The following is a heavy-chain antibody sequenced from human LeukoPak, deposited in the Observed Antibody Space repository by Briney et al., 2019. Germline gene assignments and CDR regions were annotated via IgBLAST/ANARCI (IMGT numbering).Heavy chain of an antibody. CDR2: IIPIFGTA. D-gene: IGHD1-26*01. CDR1: GGTFSSYA. CDR3: ARGPLEGATVLDNWFDP. V-gene: IGHV1-69*05. J-gene: IGHJ5*02. Sequence: GASVKVSCKASGGTFSSYAISWVRQAPGQGPEWMGGIIPIFGTANYAQKFQGRVTITTDESTSTAYMELSSLRSEDTAVYYCARGPLEGATVLDNWFDPWGQGTLVTVSS.